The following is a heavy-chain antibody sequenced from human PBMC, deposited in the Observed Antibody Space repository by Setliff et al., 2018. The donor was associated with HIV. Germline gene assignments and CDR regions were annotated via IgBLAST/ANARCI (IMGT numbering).Heavy chain of an antibody. CDR3: ARDPTGGAARFDY. CDR2: IIPIFGTA. J-gene: IGHJ4*02. D-gene: IGHD6-6*01. Sequence: SVKVSCKASGGTFSSYAISWVRQAPGQGLEWMGRIIPIFGTANYAEKFQRRLTITADESTNTAYMELIGLKSEDTAVYYCARDPTGGAARFDYWGQGTLVTVSS. CDR1: GGTFSSYA. V-gene: IGHV1-69*13.